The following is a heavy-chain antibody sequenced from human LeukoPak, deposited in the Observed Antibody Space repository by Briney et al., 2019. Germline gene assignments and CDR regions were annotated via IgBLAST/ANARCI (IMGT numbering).Heavy chain of an antibody. Sequence: AETLSLTCTVSGGSMSTYYWTWIRQPPGKGLEWIGFIYYTGSTNYNPSLKSRVTISVDTSKNQFSRKLSSVTAADTAVYYCAGMRITTPTVRTLDYWGQGTLASVSS. CDR2: IYYTGST. V-gene: IGHV4-59*01. CDR1: GGSMSTYY. CDR3: AGMRITTPTVRTLDY. J-gene: IGHJ4*02. D-gene: IGHD1-14*01.